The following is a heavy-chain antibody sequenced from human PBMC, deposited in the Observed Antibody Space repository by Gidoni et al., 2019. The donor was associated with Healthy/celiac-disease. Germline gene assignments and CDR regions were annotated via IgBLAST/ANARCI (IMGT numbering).Heavy chain of an antibody. CDR2: IIPILGIA. V-gene: IGHV1-69*09. Sequence: QVQLVQSGAEVKKPGSSVKVSCKASGGTFSSYAISWVRQAPGQGLEWMGRIIPILGIANYAQKFQGRVTITADKSTRTAYMELSSLRSEDTAVYYCARGGPIAAAGSFSYYGMDVWGQGTTVTVSS. D-gene: IGHD6-13*01. CDR3: ARGGPIAAAGSFSYYGMDV. J-gene: IGHJ6*02. CDR1: GGTFSSYA.